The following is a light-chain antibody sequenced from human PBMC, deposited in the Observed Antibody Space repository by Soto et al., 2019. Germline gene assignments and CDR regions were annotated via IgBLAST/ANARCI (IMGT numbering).Light chain of an antibody. Sequence: EIVMTQSPATLSVSPVETATLSCKTSQSVDSLLAWYQQKPGQAPRLLIYRASTRTTGIPARFSGSGSGTEFTLTINSLQSEDFAVYYCQQYNNWPITFGQGNDWRL. J-gene: IGKJ5*01. CDR2: RAS. CDR1: QSVDSL. CDR3: QQYNNWPIT. V-gene: IGKV3-15*01.